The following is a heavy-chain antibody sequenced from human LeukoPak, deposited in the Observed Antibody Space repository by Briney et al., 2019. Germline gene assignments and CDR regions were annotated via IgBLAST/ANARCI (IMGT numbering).Heavy chain of an antibody. Sequence: GGSLRLSCAASGFTFSSYAMHWVRQAPGKGLDWAAVISSDGNTQYYADSVKGRFTISRDNSNNTLYLQMNSLRADDTAIYYCARRRIVGSTGDAFDIWGQGTMVTLSS. CDR2: ISSDGNTQ. V-gene: IGHV3-30-3*01. J-gene: IGHJ3*02. CDR3: ARRRIVGSTGDAFDI. CDR1: GFTFSSYA. D-gene: IGHD1-26*01.